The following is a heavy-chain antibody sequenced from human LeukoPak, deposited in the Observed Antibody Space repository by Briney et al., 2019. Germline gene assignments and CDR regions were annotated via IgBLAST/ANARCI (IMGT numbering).Heavy chain of an antibody. V-gene: IGHV4-34*01. J-gene: IGHJ6*03. Sequence: SETLSLTCAVYGGSFSGYYWSWIRQPPGKGLEWIGEINHSGSTNYNPSLKSRVTISVDTSKNQFSLKLSSVTAADTAVYYCARQRKYRSYYDPSYYYYYMDVWGKGTTVTISS. CDR1: GGSFSGYY. CDR3: ARQRKYRSYYDPSYYYYYMDV. CDR2: INHSGST. D-gene: IGHD1-26*01.